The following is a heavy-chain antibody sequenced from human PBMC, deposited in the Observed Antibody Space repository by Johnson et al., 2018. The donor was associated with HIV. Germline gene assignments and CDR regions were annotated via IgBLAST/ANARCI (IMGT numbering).Heavy chain of an antibody. J-gene: IGHJ3*02. Sequence: VQLVESGGGLVKPGGSLRLSCAASGFTFSNAWMSWVRQAPGKGLEWVGRIKSKTDGGTTDYAAPVKGRFTISRDDSKNTLYLQIHSLKTEDTAVYYFTTDQPLGMGDAFDIWGQGTMVTVSS. CDR1: GFTFSNAW. CDR3: TTDQPLGMGDAFDI. D-gene: IGHD1-14*01. V-gene: IGHV3-15*01. CDR2: IKSKTDGGTT.